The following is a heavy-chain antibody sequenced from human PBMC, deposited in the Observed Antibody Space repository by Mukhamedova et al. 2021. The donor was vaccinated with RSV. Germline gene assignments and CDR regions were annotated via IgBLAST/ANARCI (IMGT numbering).Heavy chain of an antibody. V-gene: IGHV3-30*01. D-gene: IGHD1-26*01. CDR3: ARDGVGATPTGYYFDY. Sequence: AEYMGGRFTISRDNSKNTLYLQMNSLRAEDTAVYYCARDGVGATPTGYYFDYWGQGTLVTVSS. J-gene: IGHJ4*02.